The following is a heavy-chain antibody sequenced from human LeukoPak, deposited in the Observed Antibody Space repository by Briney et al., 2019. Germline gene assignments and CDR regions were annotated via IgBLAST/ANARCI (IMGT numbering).Heavy chain of an antibody. V-gene: IGHV3-48*03. D-gene: IGHD3-22*01. CDR2: ISSSGSTI. J-gene: IGHJ5*02. CDR3: ARDHYYDSSGASADP. Sequence: PGGSLRLSCAASGFTFSSYEMDWVRQAQGKGLERVSYISSSGSTIYYADSVKGRFTISRDNAKNSLYLQMNSPRAEDTAVYYCARDHYYDSSGASADPWGQGTLVTVSS. CDR1: GFTFSSYE.